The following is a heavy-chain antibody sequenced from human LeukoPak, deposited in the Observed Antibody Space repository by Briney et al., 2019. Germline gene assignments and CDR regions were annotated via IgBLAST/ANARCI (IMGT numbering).Heavy chain of an antibody. CDR3: ARAFRDGYNGISFDY. V-gene: IGHV1-2*02. J-gene: IGHJ4*02. CDR1: GYTFTGYY. CDR2: INPNSGGT. D-gene: IGHD5-24*01. Sequence: ASVKVSCKASGYTFTGYYMHWVRQAPGQGLEWMGWINPNSGGTNYAQKFQGRVTMTRDTSISTAYMELSRLRSDDTAVYYCARAFRDGYNGISFDYWGQGTLVTVSS.